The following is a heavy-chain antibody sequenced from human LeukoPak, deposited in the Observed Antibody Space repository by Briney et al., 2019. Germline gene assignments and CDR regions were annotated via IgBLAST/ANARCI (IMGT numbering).Heavy chain of an antibody. J-gene: IGHJ4*02. D-gene: IGHD3-3*01. V-gene: IGHV3-21*01. CDR1: GFTFSRYS. CDR3: AREILGEFGLDY. CDR2: TSGSSDFI. Sequence: GGSLRLSCAASGFTFSRYSMNWVRQAPGKGLEWVSSTSGSSDFIYYADSVKGRFTISRDNAKNSLYLQMHGLRAEDTAVYFCAREILGEFGLDYWGQGALVTVSS.